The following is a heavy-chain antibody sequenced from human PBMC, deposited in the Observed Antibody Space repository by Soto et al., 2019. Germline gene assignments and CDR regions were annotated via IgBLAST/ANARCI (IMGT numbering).Heavy chain of an antibody. V-gene: IGHV1-46*01. CDR2: INPSGGGT. D-gene: IGHD1-26*01. Sequence: QVQLVQSGAEVKKPGASVKVSCKASGYTFTSYYMHWVRQAPGQGLEWMGIINPSGGGTSYAQKFQGRVTMTRDTSTSTVYMELSSLRSEDTAVYYCARVEGGWGWYFDLWGRGTLVTVSS. J-gene: IGHJ2*01. CDR1: GYTFTSYY. CDR3: ARVEGGWGWYFDL.